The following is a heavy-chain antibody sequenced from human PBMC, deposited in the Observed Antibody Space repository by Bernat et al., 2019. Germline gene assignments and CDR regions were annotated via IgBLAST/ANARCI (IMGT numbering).Heavy chain of an antibody. CDR2: IIPIFGTA. Sequence: QVQLVQSGAEVKKPGASVKVSCKASGGTFSSYTISWVRQAPGQGLEWMGGIIPIFGTANYAQKFQGRVTITADESTSTAYMELSSLRSEDTAVYYCASFDDPDCTNGVCSDYWGQGTLVTVSS. D-gene: IGHD2-8*01. V-gene: IGHV1-69*01. CDR1: GGTFSSYT. J-gene: IGHJ4*02. CDR3: ASFDDPDCTNGVCSDY.